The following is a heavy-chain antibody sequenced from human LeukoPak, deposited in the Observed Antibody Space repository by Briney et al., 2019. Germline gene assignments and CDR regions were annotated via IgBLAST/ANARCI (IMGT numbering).Heavy chain of an antibody. CDR2: IGTAGDT. J-gene: IGHJ6*02. Sequence: LAGGSLRLSCAASGFTFSSYDMHWVRQATGKGLEWVSAIGTAGDTYYPGSVKGRFTISRENAKNSLYLQMNSLRAGDTAVYYCARAPSAVTENYYGMDVWGQGTTVTVSS. CDR3: ARAPSAVTENYYGMDV. V-gene: IGHV3-13*01. D-gene: IGHD2-21*02. CDR1: GFTFSSYD.